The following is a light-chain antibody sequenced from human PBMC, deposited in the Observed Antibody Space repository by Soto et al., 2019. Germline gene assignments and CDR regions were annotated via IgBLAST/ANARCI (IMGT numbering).Light chain of an antibody. J-gene: IGLJ1*01. Sequence: SYDLTQPPSVSVAPEKTARSTCGGTNIGSKRVHWYRQKPGQAPVLVIYYDSYRPSGIPERFSGSNSGNTATLTISRVEAGDEAADSCQVWDISTEHYVFGTGTKVNVL. V-gene: IGLV3-21*04. CDR2: YDS. CDR1: NIGSKR. CDR3: QVWDISTEHYV.